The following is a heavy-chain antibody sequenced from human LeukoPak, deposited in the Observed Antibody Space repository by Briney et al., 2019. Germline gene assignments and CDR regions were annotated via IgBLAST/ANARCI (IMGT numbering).Heavy chain of an antibody. J-gene: IGHJ6*03. CDR3: ARGGRQWELLIYMDV. D-gene: IGHD1-26*01. Sequence: SAVHVSYQDSLGTLNNYAISWVRQAPGQGRAWMGGIIPIFGTANYAQKFQGRVTITTDESTSTAYMELSSLRSEDTAVYYCARGGRQWELLIYMDVWGKGTTVTVSS. V-gene: IGHV1-69*05. CDR2: IIPIFGTA. CDR1: LGTLNNYA.